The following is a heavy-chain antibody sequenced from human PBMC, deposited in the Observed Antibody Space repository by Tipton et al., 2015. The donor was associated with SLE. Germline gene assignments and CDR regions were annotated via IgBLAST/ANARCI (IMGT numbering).Heavy chain of an antibody. V-gene: IGHV4-31*03. CDR2: IYYSGST. J-gene: IGHJ2*01. CDR1: GGSISIGGYY. Sequence: TLSLTCTVSGGSISIGGYYWSWIRHLPGKGLEWIGYIYYSGSTYYNPSLQSRVDISLDTSKNQLSLKLSSVTAADTAVYYCAREGNPAYWYFDLWGRGTLVTVSS. CDR3: AREGNPAYWYFDL.